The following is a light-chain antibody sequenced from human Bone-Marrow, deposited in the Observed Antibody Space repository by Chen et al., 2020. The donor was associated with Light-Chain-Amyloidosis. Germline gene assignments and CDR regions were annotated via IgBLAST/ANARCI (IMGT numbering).Light chain of an antibody. Sequence: YELSQPASVSVSPGQTASISCSGENLRDKDANWYQQKPGQSPVLVIHQDTKRPSGVPERISGSKSGNTAPLTISGTPAMDEAAYYCQAWESSTWVFGGGTKLTVL. CDR1: NLRDKD. CDR2: QDT. V-gene: IGLV3-1*01. CDR3: QAWESSTWV. J-gene: IGLJ3*02.